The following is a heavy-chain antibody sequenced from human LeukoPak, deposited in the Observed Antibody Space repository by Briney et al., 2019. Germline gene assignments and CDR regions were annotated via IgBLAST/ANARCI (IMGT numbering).Heavy chain of an antibody. Sequence: SETLSLTCTVSGGSISSDYWSWIRQPAGKGLEWIGRIYTSGSTNYNPSLKSRVTMSVDTSKNQFSLKLSSVTAADTAVYYCARDLWDLRFGERTNWYFDLWGRGTLVTVSS. CDR2: IYTSGST. CDR1: GGSISSDY. J-gene: IGHJ2*01. V-gene: IGHV4-4*07. D-gene: IGHD3-10*01. CDR3: ARDLWDLRFGERTNWYFDL.